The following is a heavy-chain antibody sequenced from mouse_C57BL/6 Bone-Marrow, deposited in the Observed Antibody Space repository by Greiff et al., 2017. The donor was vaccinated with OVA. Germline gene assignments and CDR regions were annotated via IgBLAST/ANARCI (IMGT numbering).Heavy chain of an antibody. CDR3: APYYDYPFAY. CDR1: GYTFTSYG. Sequence: QSCKASGYTFTSYGISWVKQRTGQGLEWIGEIYPRSGNTYYNEKFKGKATLTADKSSSTAYMELRSLTSEDSAVYFCAPYYDYPFAYWGQGTLVTVSA. CDR2: IYPRSGNT. D-gene: IGHD2-4*01. J-gene: IGHJ3*01. V-gene: IGHV1-81*01.